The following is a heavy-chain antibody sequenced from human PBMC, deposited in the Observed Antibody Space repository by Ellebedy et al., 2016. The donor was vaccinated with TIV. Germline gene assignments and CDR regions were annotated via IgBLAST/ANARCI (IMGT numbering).Heavy chain of an antibody. Sequence: GGSLRLXXAASGFTFSNYGMHWVRQAPGKGLEWVALISFEGSNTYYSDSVKGRFTISRDNSKSTVFLHMNSLRTEDTAVYYCAKDVDRTAVTSGYFDFWGQGTLLTVSS. CDR1: GFTFSNYG. J-gene: IGHJ4*02. V-gene: IGHV3-30*18. CDR3: AKDVDRTAVTSGYFDF. D-gene: IGHD4-17*01. CDR2: ISFEGSNT.